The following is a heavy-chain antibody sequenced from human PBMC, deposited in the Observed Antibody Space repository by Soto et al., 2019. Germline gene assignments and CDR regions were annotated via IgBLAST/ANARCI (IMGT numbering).Heavy chain of an antibody. V-gene: IGHV3-7*03. CDR3: VRGTPTPGLDI. CDR1: GFRFSDYP. J-gene: IGHJ6*02. CDR2: INSRGTST. D-gene: IGHD1-1*01. Sequence: PGGSLRLSCVGSGFRFSDYPLNWVRQAPGQGLEWVANINSRGTSTNYVDSVRGRFSTSRDNTRNSFYLNMDSLRVGDTATYCCVRGTPTPGLDIWGRGTTVTVSS.